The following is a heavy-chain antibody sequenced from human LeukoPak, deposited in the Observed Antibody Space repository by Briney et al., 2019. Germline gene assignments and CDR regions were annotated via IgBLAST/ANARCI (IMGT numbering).Heavy chain of an antibody. CDR3: ARKPYYYDSSGFLADAFDI. CDR2: IYYSGST. J-gene: IGHJ3*02. Sequence: PSETLSLTCTVSGGSISSYSYYWDWIRQPPGKGLEWIGSIYYSGSTYYNPSLKSRVTISVDTSKNQFSLELSSVTAADTAVYYCARKPYYYDSSGFLADAFDIWGQGTMVTVSP. CDR1: GGSISSYSYY. V-gene: IGHV4-39*07. D-gene: IGHD3-22*01.